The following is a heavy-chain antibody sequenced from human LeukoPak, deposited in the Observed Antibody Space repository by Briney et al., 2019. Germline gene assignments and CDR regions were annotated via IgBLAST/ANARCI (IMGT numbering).Heavy chain of an antibody. CDR2: IYHSGST. CDR3: ARDQNNWNGAGIYEHAFDI. D-gene: IGHD1-20*01. CDR1: GGSISSSNW. J-gene: IGHJ3*02. V-gene: IGHV4-4*02. Sequence: KTSETLSLTCAVSGGSISSSNWWSWVRQPPGKGLEWIGEIYHSGSTNYNPSLKSRVTISVDKSKNQFSLKLSSVTAADTAVYYCARDQNNWNGAGIYEHAFDIWGQGTMVTVSS.